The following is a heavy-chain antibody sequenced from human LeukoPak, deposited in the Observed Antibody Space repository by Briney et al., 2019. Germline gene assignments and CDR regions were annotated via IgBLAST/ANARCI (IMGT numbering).Heavy chain of an antibody. CDR3: ARSRNIVSSSPWYYYYMDV. J-gene: IGHJ6*03. V-gene: IGHV1-69*06. Sequence: SVKVSCKASGYTFTGYYMHWVRQAPGQGLEWMGGIIPIFGTANYAQKFQGRVTITADKSTSTAYMELSSLRSEDTAVYYCARSRNIVSSSPWYYYYMDVWGKGTTVTVSS. CDR1: GYTFTGYY. CDR2: IIPIFGTA. D-gene: IGHD2/OR15-2a*01.